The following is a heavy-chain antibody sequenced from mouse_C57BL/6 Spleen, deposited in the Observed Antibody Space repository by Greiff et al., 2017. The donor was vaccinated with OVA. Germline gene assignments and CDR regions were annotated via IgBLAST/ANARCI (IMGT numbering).Heavy chain of an antibody. V-gene: IGHV1-7*01. Sequence: VQLQQSGAELAKPGASVKLSCKASGYTFTSYWMHWVKQRPGQGLEWIGYINPSSGYTKYNQKFKDKATLTADQSSSTAYMQLSSLTYEDSAVYYCARSGYPYAMDYWGQGTSVTVSS. CDR3: ARSGYPYAMDY. J-gene: IGHJ4*01. CDR1: GYTFTSYW. CDR2: INPSSGYT. D-gene: IGHD2-2*01.